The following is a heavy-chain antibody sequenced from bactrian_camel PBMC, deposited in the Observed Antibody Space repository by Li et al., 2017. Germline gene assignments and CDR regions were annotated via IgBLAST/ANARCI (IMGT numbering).Heavy chain of an antibody. CDR2: SVVGDGTT. CDR1: GFTYPFSAHY. J-gene: IGHJ4*01. V-gene: IGHV3S44*01. CDR3: AAVCGQLTH. Sequence: VQLVESGGGSVQAGGSLKLSCVATGFTYPFSAHYLGWFRQAPGQEREGVASVVGDGTTAYGDSVKGRFTISRERSKNMLYLQVNSLKTEDTAVYYCAAVCGQLTHWGQGTQVTVS. D-gene: IGHD8*01.